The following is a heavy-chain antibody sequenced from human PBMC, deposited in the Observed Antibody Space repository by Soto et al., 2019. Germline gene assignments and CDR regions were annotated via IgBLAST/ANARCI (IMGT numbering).Heavy chain of an antibody. J-gene: IGHJ4*02. CDR2: IYYSGST. Sequence: SETLSLTCAVYGGSLSGYYWRWIRQHPGKGLEWIGYIYYSGSTYYNPSLKSRVTISVDTSKNQFSLKLSSVTAADTAVYYCARAPLHPDYWGQGTLVTVSS. V-gene: IGHV4-31*11. CDR3: ARAPLHPDY. D-gene: IGHD4-4*01. CDR1: GGSLSGYY.